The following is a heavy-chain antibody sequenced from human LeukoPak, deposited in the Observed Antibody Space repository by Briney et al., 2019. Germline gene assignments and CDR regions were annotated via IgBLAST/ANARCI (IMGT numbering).Heavy chain of an antibody. J-gene: IGHJ4*02. V-gene: IGHV3-30*03. CDR3: ATGRDCSGGSCYSVY. D-gene: IGHD2-15*01. Sequence: GGSLRLSCAASGFTFSSYGMHWVRQAPGKGLEWVAVISYDGSNKYYADSVKGRFTISRDNSKNTLYLQMNSLRAEDTAVYYCATGRDCSGGSCYSVYWGQGTLVTVSS. CDR2: ISYDGSNK. CDR1: GFTFSSYG.